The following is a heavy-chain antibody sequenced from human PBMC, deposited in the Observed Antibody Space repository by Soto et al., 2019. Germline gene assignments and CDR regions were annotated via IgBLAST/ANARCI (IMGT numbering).Heavy chain of an antibody. J-gene: IGHJ4*02. D-gene: IGHD6-19*01. CDR1: GFTFSSYA. V-gene: IGHV3-23*01. Sequence: GESLKISCAASGFTFSSYAMSWVRQAPGKGLEWVSAISGSGGSTYYADSVKGRFTISRDNSKNTLYLQMNSLRAEDTAVYYCAKSPRPGIAVAGRFDYWGQGTLVTVSS. CDR2: ISGSGGST. CDR3: AKSPRPGIAVAGRFDY.